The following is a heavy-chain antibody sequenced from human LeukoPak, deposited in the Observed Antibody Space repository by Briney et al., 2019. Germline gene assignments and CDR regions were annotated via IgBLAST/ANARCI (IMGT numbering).Heavy chain of an antibody. D-gene: IGHD7-27*01. V-gene: IGHV4-61*02. CDR3: AGLGTTTGYYYMDV. Sequence: SETLPLTCTVSGGSISSGSYYWSWIRQPAGKGLEWIGRIYTSGSTNYNPSLKSRVTISVDTSKNQFSPKLSSVTAADTAVYYCAGLGTTTGYYYMDVWGKGTTVTVSS. J-gene: IGHJ6*03. CDR1: GGSISSGSYY. CDR2: IYTSGST.